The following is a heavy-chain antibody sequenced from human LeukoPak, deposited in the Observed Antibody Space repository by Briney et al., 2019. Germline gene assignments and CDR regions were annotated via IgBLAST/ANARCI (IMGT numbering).Heavy chain of an antibody. V-gene: IGHV4-34*01. D-gene: IGHD3-10*01. CDR2: IYYSGST. CDR3: ARRMGRRFGERYYYYITWTS. CDR1: GGSFSGYY. J-gene: IGHJ6*03. Sequence: SETLSLTCAVYGGSFSGYYWSWIRQPPGKGLEWIGSIYYSGSTYYNPSLKSRVNISVDTSKNQFSLKLSSVTAAHTAVYYCARRMGRRFGERYYYYITWTSGAKGPRSPSP.